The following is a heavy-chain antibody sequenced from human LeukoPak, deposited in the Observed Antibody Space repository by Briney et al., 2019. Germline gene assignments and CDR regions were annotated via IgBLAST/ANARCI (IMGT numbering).Heavy chain of an antibody. D-gene: IGHD2-8*02. V-gene: IGHV3-9*01. CDR1: GFTLDDYA. CDR3: AKDITSAGTGLGY. J-gene: IGHJ4*02. Sequence: PGGSLRLSCAASGFTLDDYAMHWDRHAPGKVLEWVSGISWNSGSIAYADSVKGRFTISRDNAKNSLYLQMNSLRAEDTALYYCAKDITSAGTGLGYWGQGTLVTVSS. CDR2: ISWNSGSI.